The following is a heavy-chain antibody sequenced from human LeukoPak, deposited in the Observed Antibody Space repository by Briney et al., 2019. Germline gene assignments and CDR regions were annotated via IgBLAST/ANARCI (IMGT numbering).Heavy chain of an antibody. CDR1: GGSFSGYY. CDR3: ARGRPYYDFWSGYDDNWFDP. CDR2: INHSGST. D-gene: IGHD3-3*01. Sequence: SETLSLTCAVCGGSFSGYYWSWIRQPPGKGLEWIGEINHSGSTNYNPSLKSRVTISVDTSKNQFSLKLSSVTAADTAVYYCARGRPYYDFWSGYDDNWFDPWGQGTLVTVSS. J-gene: IGHJ5*02. V-gene: IGHV4-34*01.